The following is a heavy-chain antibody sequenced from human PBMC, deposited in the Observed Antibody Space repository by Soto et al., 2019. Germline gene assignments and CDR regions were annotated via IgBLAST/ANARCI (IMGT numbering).Heavy chain of an antibody. CDR2: IFYSGST. J-gene: IGHJ4*02. CDR1: GGSIGSSSYY. Sequence: QLQLQESGPGLVKPSETLSLTCTVSGGSIGSSSYYWGWIRQPPGEGLEWIGNIFYSGSTYYNPSLESRVTISVDTSKNHFSLKLSSVTAADTAVYYCARPVGTTRTAYYFDSWGQGTLVTVSS. D-gene: IGHD1-26*01. CDR3: ARPVGTTRTAYYFDS. V-gene: IGHV4-39*01.